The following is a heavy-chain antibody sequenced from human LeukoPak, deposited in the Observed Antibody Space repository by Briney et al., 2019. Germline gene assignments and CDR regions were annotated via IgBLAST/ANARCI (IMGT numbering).Heavy chain of an antibody. J-gene: IGHJ5*02. V-gene: IGHV3-21*01. CDR2: ISSSSSYI. CDR3: ARDGSYYDFWSGDPSWFDP. Sequence: GGSLRLSCAASGFTFSSYSMNWVRQAPGKGLEWVSSISSSSSYIYYADSVKGRFTISRDNAKNSLYLQMNSLRAEDTAVYYCARDGSYYDFWSGDPSWFDPRGQGTLVTVSS. D-gene: IGHD3-3*01. CDR1: GFTFSSYS.